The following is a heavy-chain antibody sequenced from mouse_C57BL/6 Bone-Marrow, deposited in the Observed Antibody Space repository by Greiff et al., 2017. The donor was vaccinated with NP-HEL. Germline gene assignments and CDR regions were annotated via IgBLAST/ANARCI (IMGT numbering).Heavy chain of an antibody. Sequence: QVHVKQSGAELARPGASVKLSCKASGYTFTSYGISWVKQRTGQGLEWIGEIYPRSGNTYYNEKFKGKATLTADKSSSTAYMELRSLTSEDSAVYFCAREGGSYGYDDWYFDVWGTGTTVTVSS. CDR2: IYPRSGNT. V-gene: IGHV1-81*01. CDR3: AREGGSYGYDDWYFDV. CDR1: GYTFTSYG. D-gene: IGHD2-2*01. J-gene: IGHJ1*03.